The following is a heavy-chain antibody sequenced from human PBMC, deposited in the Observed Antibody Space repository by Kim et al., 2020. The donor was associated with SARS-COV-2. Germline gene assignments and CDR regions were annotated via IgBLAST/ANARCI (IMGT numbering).Heavy chain of an antibody. CDR1: GYTFTSYG. CDR2: ISAYNGNT. V-gene: IGHV1-18*01. Sequence: ASVKVSCKASGYTFTSYGISWVRQAPGQGLEWMGWISAYNGNTNYAQKLQGRVTMTTDTSTSTAHMELRSLRSDDTAVYYCARALRITIFGVVIDRGGYYYGMDVWGQGTTVTVSS. J-gene: IGHJ6*02. CDR3: ARALRITIFGVVIDRGGYYYGMDV. D-gene: IGHD3-3*01.